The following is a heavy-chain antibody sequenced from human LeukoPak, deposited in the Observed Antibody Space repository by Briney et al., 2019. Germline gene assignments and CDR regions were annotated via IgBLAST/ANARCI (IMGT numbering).Heavy chain of an antibody. CDR3: ARRRAAHTTFDS. CDR1: GGSLSSGGSY. CDR2: IYYSGNT. J-gene: IGHJ4*02. V-gene: IGHV4-31*03. Sequence: SQTLSLTCTVSGGSLSSGGSYWRWIRQYPGKGLEWIGYIYYSGNTYYNPSLKSRITIAIKRAANQYSPRLSSVPDTDVVGRYCARRRAAHTTFDSWGQGTLVTVSS. D-gene: IGHD1-1*01.